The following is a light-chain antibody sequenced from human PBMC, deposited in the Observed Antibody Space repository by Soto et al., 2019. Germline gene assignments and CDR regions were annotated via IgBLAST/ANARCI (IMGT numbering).Light chain of an antibody. CDR1: SSDVGGYNY. CDR2: DVS. CDR3: SSYTCSGV. V-gene: IGLV2-14*01. Sequence: QSVLTQPASVSGSPGQSITISCTGTSSDVGGYNYVSWYQQHPGKAPKLMIYDVSNRPSGVSNRFSGSKSGNTASLTISGLQAEDEADYYCSSYTCSGVFGTGTKVTVL. J-gene: IGLJ1*01.